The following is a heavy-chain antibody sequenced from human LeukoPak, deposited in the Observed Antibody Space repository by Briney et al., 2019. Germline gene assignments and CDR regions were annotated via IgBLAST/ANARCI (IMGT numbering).Heavy chain of an antibody. J-gene: IGHJ4*02. V-gene: IGHV4-39*07. CDR1: GGSISSSSIY. D-gene: IGHD2-2*01. CDR3: ARGRNSGSTSCYVNY. Sequence: SETLSLTCTVSGGSISSSSIYWSWIRQPPGKGLEWIGEINHSGTTNYNPSLESRVTISIDTSKNQFSLNLSSVTAADTAVYYCARGRNSGSTSCYVNYWDQGTLVTVSS. CDR2: INHSGTT.